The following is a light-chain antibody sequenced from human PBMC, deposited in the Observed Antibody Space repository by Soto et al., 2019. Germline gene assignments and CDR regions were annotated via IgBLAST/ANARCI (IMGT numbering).Light chain of an antibody. Sequence: QSALTQPASVSGSPGQTITISCTGTSSDVGGYNFVSWYQQYSGKAPKLMIYEVSNRPSGVSYRFSGSKAVNTASLTISGLQAEDEADYYCSSYASSDTYVFGTGTKVTVL. V-gene: IGLV2-14*01. CDR1: SSDVGGYNF. CDR3: SSYASSDTYV. CDR2: EVS. J-gene: IGLJ1*01.